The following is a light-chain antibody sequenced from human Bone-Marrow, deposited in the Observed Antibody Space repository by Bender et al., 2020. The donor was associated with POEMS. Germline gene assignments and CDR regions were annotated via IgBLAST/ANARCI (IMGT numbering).Light chain of an antibody. CDR3: SSYTTSSTLV. CDR2: DVS. J-gene: IGLJ3*02. Sequence: QSALTQPASVSGSPGQSITISCSGTNSDVGGYDFVSWYQQHPGQAPKLIIYDVSGRPSGVSGRFSASKSGNTASLTISGLQTEDEADYYCSSYTTSSTLVFGGGTKLTVL. V-gene: IGLV2-14*03. CDR1: NSDVGGYDF.